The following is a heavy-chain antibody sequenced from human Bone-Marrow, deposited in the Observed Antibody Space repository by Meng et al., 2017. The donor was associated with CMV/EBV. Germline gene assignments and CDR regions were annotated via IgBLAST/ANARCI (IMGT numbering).Heavy chain of an antibody. Sequence: GGSLRLSCAASGFTFSDFTIHWVRQAPGKGLVWVSRINSDGSSTSYADSVKGRFTISRDNAKNTLYLQMNSLRAEDTAVYYCARDARIAAPDYWGQGTLVTVSS. J-gene: IGHJ4*02. CDR3: ARDARIAAPDY. D-gene: IGHD6-6*01. V-gene: IGHV3-74*01. CDR1: GFTFSDFT. CDR2: INSDGSST.